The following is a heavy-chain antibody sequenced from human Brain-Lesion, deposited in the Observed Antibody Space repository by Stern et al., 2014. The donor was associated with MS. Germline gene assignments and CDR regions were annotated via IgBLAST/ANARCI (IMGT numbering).Heavy chain of an antibody. CDR3: ARETGGYTYGDTDFFDY. J-gene: IGHJ4*02. CDR2: IYSSGST. V-gene: IGHV4-61*02. Sequence: KESGPGLVKPSQTLSLTCIVSGDSISSGSFYWNWIRQPAGKGLEWIGRIYSSGSTNYKPYLKSRVTISGDTSQNRFSLKVISMTAADTAVYYCARETGGYTYGDTDFFDYWGQGALVTVSS. D-gene: IGHD5-18*01. CDR1: GDSISSGSFY.